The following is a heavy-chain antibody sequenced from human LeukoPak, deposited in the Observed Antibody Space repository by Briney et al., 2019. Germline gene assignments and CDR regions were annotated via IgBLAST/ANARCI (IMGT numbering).Heavy chain of an antibody. D-gene: IGHD2-8*02. V-gene: IGHV3-23*01. CDR3: GRDSRTGNPRAFDS. CDR2: ISGSGGSP. Sequence: QTGGSLRLSCAASGFTFSSYAMSWVRQAPGKGLEWVSAISGSGGSPYYADSVKGRFTISRDNSRNTLYLQMGSLRAEDTALYYCGRDSRTGNPRAFDSWGQGTLVTVSS. J-gene: IGHJ4*02. CDR1: GFTFSSYA.